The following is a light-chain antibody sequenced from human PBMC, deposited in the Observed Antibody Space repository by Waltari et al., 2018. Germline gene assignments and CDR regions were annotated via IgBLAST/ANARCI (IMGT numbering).Light chain of an antibody. V-gene: IGLV2-11*01. CDR2: DVT. Sequence: QSALTQPRAVSGSPGQSVNIPCPGSTSNIRDYHHSAWYQYHPGKAPRLLIHDVTKRPSGVPDRFSGSKSGDTASLTISGLQAEDEAEYYCCSYADSFTVFGGGTKLTVL. CDR1: TSNIRDYHH. CDR3: CSYADSFTV. J-gene: IGLJ2*01.